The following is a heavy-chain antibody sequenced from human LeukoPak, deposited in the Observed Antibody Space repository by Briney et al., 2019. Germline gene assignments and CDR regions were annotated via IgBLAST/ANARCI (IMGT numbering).Heavy chain of an antibody. V-gene: IGHV4-39*01. Sequence: SETLSLTCTVSGGSISSNTYYWGWIRQPPGKGLECLGSIYYSGSTYYKPSLKSRVTISVDTSKKQFSLKVSSVTAADTAVYYCARHQWGAAAARKFDYWGQGTLVTVSS. CDR2: IYYSGST. D-gene: IGHD2-15*01. CDR1: GGSISSNTYY. CDR3: ARHQWGAAAARKFDY. J-gene: IGHJ4*02.